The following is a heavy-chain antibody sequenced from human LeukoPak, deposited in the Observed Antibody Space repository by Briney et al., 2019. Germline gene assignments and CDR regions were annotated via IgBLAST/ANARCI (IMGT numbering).Heavy chain of an antibody. CDR2: IYYSGST. J-gene: IGHJ6*03. V-gene: IGHV4-59*08. CDR1: GGSISSYY. CDR3: ARAPRYCSSTSCYPRYYYYYMDV. Sequence: PSETLSLTCTVSGGSISSYYWSWIRQPPGKGLEWIGYIYYSGSTNYNPSLKSRVTISVDTSKNQFSLKLSSVTAADTAVYYCARAPRYCSSTSCYPRYYYYYMDVWGKGTTVTVSS. D-gene: IGHD2-2*01.